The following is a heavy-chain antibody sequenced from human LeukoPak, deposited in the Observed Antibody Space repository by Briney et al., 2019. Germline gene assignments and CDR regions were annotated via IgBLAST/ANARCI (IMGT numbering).Heavy chain of an antibody. CDR1: GFTFSTYS. CDR3: ARDLHYYVAMDV. J-gene: IGHJ6*02. D-gene: IGHD3-10*02. CDR2: INYSSRYI. V-gene: IGHV3-21*01. Sequence: AGQSLRLSWAASGFTFSTYSMNWVRQAPGKGLEWVSSINYSSRYIDYADSVKGRFTISRDNAKNSLYLQMNSLRAEDTAVYYCARDLHYYVAMDVWGQGTTVTVSS.